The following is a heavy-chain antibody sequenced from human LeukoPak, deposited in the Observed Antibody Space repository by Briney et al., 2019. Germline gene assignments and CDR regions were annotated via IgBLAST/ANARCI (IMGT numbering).Heavy chain of an antibody. J-gene: IGHJ4*02. CDR1: GYTFTDYD. D-gene: IGHD3-10*01. V-gene: IGHV1-18*01. CDR2: VSPYNGNT. Sequence: GASVKVSCKTSGYTFTDYDITWVRQAPGQGLEWMGRVSPYNGNTYYSQRFQGRVTISKGTSTGTAYMDLRNMRDDDTAMYYCARNGRVRRVVKDLFEYWGQGTLVAVSS. CDR3: ARNGRVRRVVKDLFEY.